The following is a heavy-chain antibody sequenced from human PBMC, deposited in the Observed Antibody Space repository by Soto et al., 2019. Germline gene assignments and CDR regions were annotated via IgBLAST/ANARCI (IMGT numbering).Heavy chain of an antibody. J-gene: IGHJ4*02. CDR2: IWYDGSNK. CDR1: GFTFSSYG. V-gene: IGHV3-33*01. D-gene: IGHD3-9*01. CDR3: ARXHSNYDILTGYYSSLDY. Sequence: GGSLRLSCAASGFTFSSYGMHWVRQAPGKGLEWVAVIWYDGSNKYYADSVKGRFTISRDNSKNTLYLQMNSLRAEDTAVYYCARXHSNYDILTGYYSSLDYWGQGTLVTVSS.